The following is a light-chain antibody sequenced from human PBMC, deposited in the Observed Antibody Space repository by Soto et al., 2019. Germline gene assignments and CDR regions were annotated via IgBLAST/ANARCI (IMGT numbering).Light chain of an antibody. J-gene: IGKJ2*01. CDR1: QSVSSSL. CDR2: DVS. CDR3: HQYGSSPLT. V-gene: IGKV3-20*01. Sequence: EIVLTQSPGTLYLSPGEGATLSCRASQSVSSSLLAWFQQKPGQAPRLLIHDVSSRATGIPDRFSGSGSGTDLTLSISRLEPEDFAVYYCHQYGSSPLTFGQGTKLEIK.